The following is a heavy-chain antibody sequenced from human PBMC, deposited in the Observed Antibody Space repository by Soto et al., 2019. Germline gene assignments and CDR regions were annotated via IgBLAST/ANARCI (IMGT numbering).Heavy chain of an antibody. CDR1: GVSITSTNW. J-gene: IGHJ5*02. V-gene: IGHV4-4*02. CDR2: IYHSGNT. D-gene: IGHD2-2*01. Sequence: QVQLQESGPGLVKPSGTLSLTCAVSGVSITSTNWWSWVRQSPGKGLEWIGQIYHSGNTNYNPSLKSRVSMSLDRANNRFSLNLTSVTAADTAMYYCARSSVAAMPWFDPWGKGTLVTVSS. CDR3: ARSSVAAMPWFDP.